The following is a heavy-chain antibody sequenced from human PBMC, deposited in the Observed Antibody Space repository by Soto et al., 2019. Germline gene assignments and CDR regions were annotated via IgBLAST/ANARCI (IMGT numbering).Heavy chain of an antibody. CDR3: ARVERGTVTTVVDAFDI. J-gene: IGHJ3*02. V-gene: IGHV4-61*01. D-gene: IGHD1-1*01. CDR1: GGFVSSGSYY. CDR2: MSHSGGT. Sequence: PSETLSLTCAVYGGFVSSGSYYWSWIRQPPGKGLEWIGEMSHSGGTHFNPSLKSRVTLSVDTSKNQFSLNIYSVTAADTALYYCARVERGTVTTVVDAFDIWGPGTMVTVSS.